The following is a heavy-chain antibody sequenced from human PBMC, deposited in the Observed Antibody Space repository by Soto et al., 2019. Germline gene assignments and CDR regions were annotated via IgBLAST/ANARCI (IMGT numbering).Heavy chain of an antibody. CDR2: IKEDGSEK. D-gene: IGHD2-2*01. V-gene: IGHV3-7*01. Sequence: GGSLRLSCAASRFTFSGYWMSWVRQAPGKGLEWVATIKEDGSEKYYVDSVKGRFTISRDNARNSLYLQMNSLRAEDTAVYYCARLILVYQLPRYYYYYMDVWGKGTTVTVSS. CDR3: ARLILVYQLPRYYYYYMDV. J-gene: IGHJ6*03. CDR1: RFTFSGYW.